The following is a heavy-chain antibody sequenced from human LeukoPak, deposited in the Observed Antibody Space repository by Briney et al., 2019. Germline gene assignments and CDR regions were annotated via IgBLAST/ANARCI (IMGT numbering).Heavy chain of an antibody. CDR2: IYYSGST. V-gene: IGHV4-59*01. D-gene: IGHD1-26*01. J-gene: IGHJ4*02. CDR3: ARDSGSYYFDY. Sequence: PSETLSLTCTVSGGSISSYYWSWIRQPPGKGLEWIGYIYYSGSTNYNPSLKSRVTISVDTSKNQFSLKLSSVTAADTAVYYCARDSGSYYFDYWGQGTLATVSS. CDR1: GGSISSYY.